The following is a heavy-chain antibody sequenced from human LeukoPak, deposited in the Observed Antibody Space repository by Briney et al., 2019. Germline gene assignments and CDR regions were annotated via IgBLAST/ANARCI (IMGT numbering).Heavy chain of an antibody. CDR1: GFTFISYE. V-gene: IGHV3-48*03. CDR2: ISTSGSTI. J-gene: IGHJ4*02. Sequence: GGSLRLSCAASGFTFISYEMNWVRQAPGKGLEWVSYISTSGSTIYYADSVKGRFTISRDNAKNSLYLQMNSLRAEDTAVYYCVRSWLAVAGPEYWGQGTLVTVSS. D-gene: IGHD6-19*01. CDR3: VRSWLAVAGPEY.